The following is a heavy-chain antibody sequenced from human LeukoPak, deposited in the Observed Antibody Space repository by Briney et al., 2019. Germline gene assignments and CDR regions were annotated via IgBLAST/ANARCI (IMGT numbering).Heavy chain of an antibody. V-gene: IGHV1-3*01. J-gene: IGHJ4*02. CDR2: INAANGNT. CDR3: ARGNWNDCLDY. CDR1: GYTFISYA. D-gene: IGHD1-1*01. Sequence: ASVMVSCKASGYTFISYAMHWVRQAPGQRLEWMGWINAANGNTKYSQKFQGRVTITRDTSASTAYMELSSLRSEDTAVYFCARGNWNDCLDYWGRGTVVTVSS.